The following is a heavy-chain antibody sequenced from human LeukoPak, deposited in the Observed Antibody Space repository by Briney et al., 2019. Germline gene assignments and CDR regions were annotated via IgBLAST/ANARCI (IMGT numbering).Heavy chain of an antibody. D-gene: IGHD4-23*01. V-gene: IGHV4-34*01. CDR3: ARDPTTVVTTPYYFDF. Sequence: SETLSLTCAVHGGSFSGYHWNWTRQFPGKGLEWIGEINDRGHTNYNPSLESRVTISVDTSKKQFSLKLSSVAAADTAVYYCARDPTTVVTTPYYFDFWGQGTLVTVSS. J-gene: IGHJ4*02. CDR1: GGSFSGYH. CDR2: INDRGHT.